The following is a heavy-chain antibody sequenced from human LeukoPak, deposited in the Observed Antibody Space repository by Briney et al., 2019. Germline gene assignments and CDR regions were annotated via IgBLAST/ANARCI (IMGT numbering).Heavy chain of an antibody. J-gene: IGHJ4*02. Sequence: PSETLSLTCTVSGGSISSGGYYWSWIRQHPGKGLEWIGYIYYSGSTYYNPSLKSRVTISVDTSKNQFSLKLSSVTAADTAVYYCARRTLTYYYDSSGYPDYWGQGTLVTVSS. CDR1: GGSISSGGYY. CDR3: ARRTLTYYYDSSGYPDY. V-gene: IGHV4-31*03. D-gene: IGHD3-22*01. CDR2: IYYSGST.